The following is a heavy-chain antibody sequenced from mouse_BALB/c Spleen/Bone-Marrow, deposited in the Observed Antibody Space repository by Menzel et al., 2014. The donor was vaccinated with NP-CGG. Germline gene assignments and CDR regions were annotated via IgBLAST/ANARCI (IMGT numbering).Heavy chain of an antibody. CDR2: ISNGGGST. J-gene: IGHJ4*01. D-gene: IGHD1-1*01. CDR1: GFTFSSYI. CDR3: ARLPIYYYGSSWGNYAMDY. V-gene: IGHV5-12-2*01. Sequence: EVMLVESGGGLVQPGGSLKLSCAASGFTFSSYIMSWVRQTPEKRLEWVAYISNGGGSTHYPDTVKGRFTISRDNAKNTLYLQMSSLKSEDTAMYYCARLPIYYYGSSWGNYAMDYWGQGTSVTVSS.